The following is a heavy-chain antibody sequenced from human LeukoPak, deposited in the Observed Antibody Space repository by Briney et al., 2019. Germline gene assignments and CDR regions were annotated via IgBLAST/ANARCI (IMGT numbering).Heavy chain of an antibody. CDR1: GYTFTGYY. V-gene: IGHV1-2*02. D-gene: IGHD2-15*01. CDR2: INPNSGGT. J-gene: IGHJ6*03. Sequence: ASVKVSCKASGYTFTGYYMHWVRQAPGQGLEWMGWINPNSGGTNYAQKFQGRVTMTRDTSISTAYMELSRLRSDDTAVYYCARGNIGCSGGSCYYYYYMDVWGKGTTVTISS. CDR3: ARGNIGCSGGSCYYYYYMDV.